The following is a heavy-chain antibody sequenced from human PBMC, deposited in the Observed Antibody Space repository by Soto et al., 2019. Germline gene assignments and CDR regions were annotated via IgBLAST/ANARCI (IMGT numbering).Heavy chain of an antibody. CDR1: EYTFSNSW. CDR2: IYPGDSDT. V-gene: IGHV5-51*01. CDR3: ASPSVVAFYYYGMDI. J-gene: IGHJ6*02. D-gene: IGHD2-2*01. Sequence: GESLKISCEGSEYTFSNSWIGWVRQMPGKGLEWVGMIYPGDSDTRYSPSFQGHVTISADKSINTAYLQWSSLKASDTAMYYCASPSVVAFYYYGMDIWGQGTTGTVS.